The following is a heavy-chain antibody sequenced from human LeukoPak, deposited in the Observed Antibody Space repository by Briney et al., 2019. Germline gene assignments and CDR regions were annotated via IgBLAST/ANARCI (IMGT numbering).Heavy chain of an antibody. Sequence: SETLSLICGVYGGPLSGYYWRWLRQPPGKGVECVGEINHRGSTNYNPSLNSRVTISVDTSKNQSSLTLSSVRAADTAVYYCARALYQRSYYYYWGQGTLVTVSS. CDR3: ARALYQRSYYYY. CDR2: INHRGST. D-gene: IGHD3-10*01. J-gene: IGHJ4*02. V-gene: IGHV4-34*01. CDR1: GGPLSGYY.